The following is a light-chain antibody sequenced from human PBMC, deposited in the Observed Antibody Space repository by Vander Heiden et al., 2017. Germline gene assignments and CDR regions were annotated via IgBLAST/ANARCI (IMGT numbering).Light chain of an antibody. V-gene: IGKV3-11*01. CDR1: QSVSSY. J-gene: IGKJ5*01. Sequence: SPPPLSFSPGEGATLSGRASQSVSSYFAWYQQKPGQAPRLLIYDVSNRAPGIPARFSGSGSGTDFTLTISSLEPEDFAVYYCQQRTNWPPTFGQGTRLEIK. CDR2: DVS. CDR3: QQRTNWPPT.